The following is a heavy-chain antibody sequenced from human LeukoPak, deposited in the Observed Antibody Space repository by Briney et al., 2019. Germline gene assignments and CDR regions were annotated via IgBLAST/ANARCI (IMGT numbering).Heavy chain of an antibody. CDR2: IKSKTDGGTT. Sequence: GGSLRLSCAASGFTFSNAWMNWVRQAPGKGLEWVGRIKSKTDGGTTDYAAPVKGRFTISRDDSKNTLYLQMYSLKTEDTAVYYCTTEVGYCSSTSCYRGWFDYWGQGTLVSVSS. V-gene: IGHV3-15*01. CDR3: TTEVGYCSSTSCYRGWFDY. D-gene: IGHD2-2*01. J-gene: IGHJ4*02. CDR1: GFTFSNAW.